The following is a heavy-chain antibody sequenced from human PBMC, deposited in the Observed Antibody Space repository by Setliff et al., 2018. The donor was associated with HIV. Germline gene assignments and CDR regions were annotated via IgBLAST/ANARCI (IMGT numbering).Heavy chain of an antibody. CDR2: IYPGDSET. CDR3: AREIRTIEGGALDI. Sequence: GESLKISCKGSGYTFTNHWIGWVRQMPGKGLEWMGIIYPGDSETRYSPSFQGQVTFSADKTVSTAYLQWSSLEPSDTAMYYCAREIRTIEGGALDIWGQGTLVTVSS. CDR1: GYTFTNHW. D-gene: IGHD1-1*01. V-gene: IGHV5-51*01. J-gene: IGHJ3*02.